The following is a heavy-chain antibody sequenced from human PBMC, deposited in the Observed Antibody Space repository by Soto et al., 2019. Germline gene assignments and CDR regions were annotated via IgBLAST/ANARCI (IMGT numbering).Heavy chain of an antibody. V-gene: IGHV4-34*01. CDR2: INHSGST. D-gene: IGHD3-22*01. J-gene: IGHJ4*02. CDR3: ARGRKGWDSSGYYYTFDY. Sequence: QVQLQQWGAGLLKPSETLSLTCAVYGGSFSGYYWSWIRQPPGKGLEWIGEINHSGSTNYNPSLKSRVHISVDXXKXQXXLKLSSVTAADTAVYYCARGRKGWDSSGYYYTFDYWGQGTLVTVSS. CDR1: GGSFSGYY.